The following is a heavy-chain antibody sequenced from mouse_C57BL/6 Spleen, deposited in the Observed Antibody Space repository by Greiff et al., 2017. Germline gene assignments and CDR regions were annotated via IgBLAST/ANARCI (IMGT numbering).Heavy chain of an antibody. J-gene: IGHJ2*02. CDR1: GYTFTDYN. D-gene: IGHD1-1*01. CDR3: ARYYYGSSYFDY. V-gene: IGHV1-18*01. CDR2: INPNNGGT. Sequence: DVKLVESGPELVKPGASVKIPCKASGYTFTDYNMDWVKPSHGKSLEWIGDINPNNGGTIYNQKFKGKATLTVDKSSSTAYMELRSLTSEDTAVYYCARYYYGSSYFDYWGQGTSLTVSS.